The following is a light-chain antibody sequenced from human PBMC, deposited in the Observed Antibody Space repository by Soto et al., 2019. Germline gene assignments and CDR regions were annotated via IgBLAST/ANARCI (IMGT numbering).Light chain of an antibody. V-gene: IGLV2-14*01. CDR2: ELT. CDR1: SSDVGGYNY. Sequence: QSVLPQPASVSGSPGQSITISCTGTSSDVGGYNYVSWYQQHPGKAPKLLIYELTNRPSGISNRFAGSKSGNTASLTISGLQTEDEADYYGSAYTSSLTRDDFGTGTKVTV. J-gene: IGLJ1*01. CDR3: SAYTSSLTRDD.